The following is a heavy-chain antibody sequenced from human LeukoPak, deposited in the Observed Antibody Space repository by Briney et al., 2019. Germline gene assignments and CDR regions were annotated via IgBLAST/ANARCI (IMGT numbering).Heavy chain of an antibody. CDR3: ARGTAMVTTFDY. V-gene: IGHV4-30-4*01. CDR1: GGSISSGDYY. D-gene: IGHD5-18*01. CDR2: IYYSGST. Sequence: PSQTLSLTCTVSGGSISSGDYYWSWIRQPPGKGLEWIGYIYYSGSTYYNPSLKSRVTISVDTSKNQFSLKLSSVTAADTAVYYCARGTAMVTTFDYWGQGTLVTVSS. J-gene: IGHJ4*02.